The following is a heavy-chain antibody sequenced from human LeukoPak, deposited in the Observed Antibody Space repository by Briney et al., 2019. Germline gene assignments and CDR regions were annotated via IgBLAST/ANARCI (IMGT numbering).Heavy chain of an antibody. V-gene: IGHV2-5*02. J-gene: IGHJ4*02. CDR3: AHRLGTYYYGSESYYNLFDY. CDR2: IYWDDDK. Sequence: ESGPTLVNPTQTLTLTCTFSGFSLSTSGVGVGWIRQPPGKALEWLALIYWDDDKRYSPSLKSRLTITKDTSKSQVVLTMTNMDPVDTATYYCAHRLGTYYYGSESYYNLFDYWGQGTLVTVSS. D-gene: IGHD3-10*01. CDR1: GFSLSTSGVG.